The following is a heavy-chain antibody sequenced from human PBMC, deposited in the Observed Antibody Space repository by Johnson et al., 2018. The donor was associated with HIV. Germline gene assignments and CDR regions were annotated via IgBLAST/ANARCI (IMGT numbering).Heavy chain of an antibody. CDR2: ISGRGGST. V-gene: IGHV3-23*04. D-gene: IGHD1-7*01. J-gene: IGHJ3*02. CDR1: GFTFSSYA. CDR3: ARSATGTTADAFDI. Sequence: VQLVESGGGLVQPGGSLRLSCAASGFTFSSYAMSWVRQVPGKGLEWVSAISGRGGSTYYADSVKGRFTISRDNAKNSLYLQMTSLRAEDTAVYYCARSATGTTADAFDIWGQGTMVTVSS.